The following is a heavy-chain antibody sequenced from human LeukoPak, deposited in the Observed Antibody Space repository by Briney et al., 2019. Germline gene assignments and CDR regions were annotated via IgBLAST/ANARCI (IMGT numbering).Heavy chain of an antibody. CDR3: AREGRNGSGSYYRRGLLYNWFDP. CDR2: ISAYNGNT. D-gene: IGHD3-10*01. CDR1: GYTFTSYG. V-gene: IGHV1-18*01. J-gene: IGHJ5*02. Sequence: ASVKVSCKASGYTFTSYGISWVRQAPGQGLEWMGWISAYNGNTNYAQKLQGRVTMTRDTSTSTVYMELSSLRSEDTAVYYCAREGRNGSGSYYRRGLLYNWFDPWGQGTLVTVSS.